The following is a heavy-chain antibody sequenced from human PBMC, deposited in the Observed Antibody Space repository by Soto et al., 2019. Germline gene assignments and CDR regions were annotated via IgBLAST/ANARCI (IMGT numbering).Heavy chain of an antibody. J-gene: IGHJ5*02. CDR2: ISYDGSNK. CDR1: GFTFSSYG. D-gene: IGHD3-10*01. CDR3: AKDTEDYDSGSYSPLNWFDP. V-gene: IGHV3-30*18. Sequence: GGSLRLSCAASGFTFSSYGMHWVRQAPGKGLEWVAVISYDGSNKYYADSVKGRFTISRDNSKNTLYLQMNSLRAEDTAVYYCAKDTEDYDSGSYSPLNWFDPWGQGTLVTVSS.